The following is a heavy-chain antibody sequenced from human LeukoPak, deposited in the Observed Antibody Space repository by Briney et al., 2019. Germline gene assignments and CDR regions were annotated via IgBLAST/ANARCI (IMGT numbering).Heavy chain of an antibody. Sequence: GESLKISCKGSGYSFTNFWIGWVRQMPGKGLEWMGVISPGDSGIRYSPSFQGQVTISVDRSISTAYLQWSSLKASDSAMYYCAAGGASAPWGQGTLVTVSS. D-gene: IGHD3-16*01. V-gene: IGHV5-51*01. CDR3: AAGGASAP. J-gene: IGHJ5*02. CDR1: GYSFTNFW. CDR2: ISPGDSGI.